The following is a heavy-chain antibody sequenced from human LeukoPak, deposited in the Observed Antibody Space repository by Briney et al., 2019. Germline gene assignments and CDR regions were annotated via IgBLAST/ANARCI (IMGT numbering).Heavy chain of an antibody. CDR3: ARYPNDYGNAGDY. Sequence: GESLKISCKGSGYSFTNYWIGWVRQMPGKGLEWMGIIYPGDSHTRYSPSFQGQVTISADKSISTAYLQWSSLKASDTAMYYCARYPNDYGNAGDYWGQGTLVTVSS. D-gene: IGHD4-11*01. J-gene: IGHJ4*02. CDR1: GYSFTNYW. V-gene: IGHV5-51*01. CDR2: IYPGDSHT.